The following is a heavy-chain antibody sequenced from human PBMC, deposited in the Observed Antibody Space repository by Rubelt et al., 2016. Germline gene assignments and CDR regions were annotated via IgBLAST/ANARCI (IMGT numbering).Heavy chain of an antibody. CDR3: AKDGGGELTFDY. D-gene: IGHD1-26*01. CDR1: GFTFSSYA. J-gene: IGHJ4*02. CDR2: ISGSGGST. Sequence: EAQLVESGGGLVQPGGSLRLSCAASGFTFSSYAMSWVRQAPGKGLEWVSAISGSGGSTFYADSVKGRFTISRDNSKNTLYRQMNSLSAEDTAVYYCAKDGGGELTFDYWGQGTLVTVSS. V-gene: IGHV3-23*04.